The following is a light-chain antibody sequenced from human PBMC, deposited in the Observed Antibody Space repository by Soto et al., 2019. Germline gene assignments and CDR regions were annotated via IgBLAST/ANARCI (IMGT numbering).Light chain of an antibody. CDR3: LQYGSTPRT. CDR2: GAS. Sequence: EIVLTQSPGTLYLSPGERATLSCRASQSIPNSYLSWYQHKPGQAPRLLIHGASSRDPGTPDRLSGSGSGTDFTLLINRLEPEDFALYYCLQYGSTPRTFGQGTKVDLK. V-gene: IGKV3-20*01. J-gene: IGKJ1*01. CDR1: QSIPNSY.